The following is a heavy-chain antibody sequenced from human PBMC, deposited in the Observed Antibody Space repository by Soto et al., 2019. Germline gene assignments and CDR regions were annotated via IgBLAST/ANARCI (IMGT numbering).Heavy chain of an antibody. CDR1: GFTFSSYG. J-gene: IGHJ6*02. CDR2: ISYDGSNK. D-gene: IGHD5-18*01. Sequence: QVQLVESGGGVVQPGRSLRLSCAASGFTFSSYGMRWVRQAPGKGLEWVAVISYDGSNKYYADSVKGRFTISRDNSKNTLYLQMNSLRAEDTAVYYCAKDNGYSHTRGTDVWGQGTTVTVSS. V-gene: IGHV3-30*18. CDR3: AKDNGYSHTRGTDV.